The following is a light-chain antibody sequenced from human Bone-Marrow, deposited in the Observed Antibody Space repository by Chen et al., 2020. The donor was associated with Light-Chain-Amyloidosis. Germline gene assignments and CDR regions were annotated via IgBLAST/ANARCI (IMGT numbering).Light chain of an antibody. Sequence: SSELPQPPSVPVSPGQTARITCSGDDLPTKYAYWYQQKPGQAPVLVIHRDTERPSGMSERFSGSRSGTTATLTISGVQAEDEADYHCQSADSSGTYEVIFGGGTKLTVL. CDR1: DLPTKY. V-gene: IGLV3-25*03. CDR3: QSADSSGTYEVI. CDR2: RDT. J-gene: IGLJ2*01.